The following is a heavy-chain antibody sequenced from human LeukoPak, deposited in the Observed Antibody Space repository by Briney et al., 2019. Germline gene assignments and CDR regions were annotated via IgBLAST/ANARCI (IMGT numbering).Heavy chain of an antibody. Sequence: GGSLRLSCAASGISFSSFGMHWVRQAPGKGLEWVTSIQYDGKNEYYAQSVKGRFTVSRDNSQNTLYLQMNSLRAEDTAVYYCARFPPSIAVAHSSCWGQGTLVTVSS. CDR3: ARFPPSIAVAHSSC. D-gene: IGHD6-19*01. V-gene: IGHV3-30*02. CDR2: IQYDGKNE. J-gene: IGHJ4*02. CDR1: GISFSSFG.